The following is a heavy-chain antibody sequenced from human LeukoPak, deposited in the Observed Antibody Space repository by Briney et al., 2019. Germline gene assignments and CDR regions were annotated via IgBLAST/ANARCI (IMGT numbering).Heavy chain of an antibody. Sequence: ASVKVSCKASGHTFTGYYMHWVRQAPGQGLEWMGWINPNSGGTNYAQKFQGRVTMTRDTSISTAYMELSRLRSDDTAVYYCARGRCSSTSCPTDYWGQGTLVTVSS. CDR2: INPNSGGT. CDR1: GHTFTGYY. V-gene: IGHV1-2*02. J-gene: IGHJ4*02. CDR3: ARGRCSSTSCPTDY. D-gene: IGHD2-2*01.